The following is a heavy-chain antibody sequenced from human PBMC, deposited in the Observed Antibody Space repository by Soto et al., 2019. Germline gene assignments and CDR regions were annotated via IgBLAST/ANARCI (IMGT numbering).Heavy chain of an antibody. Sequence: QEYLVEFGGGVVRPGTSLKLSCRASGVTFNSYSFHWVRQPPGEGLEWVASLTSDGGNENYAESVRGRFSLSRDNSNNIFYLQINSVRPEDTAVYYCARELTAFDTWGQGTLVAVSS. J-gene: IGHJ4*02. CDR3: ARELTAFDT. D-gene: IGHD3-22*01. CDR2: LTSDGGNE. V-gene: IGHV3-30-3*01. CDR1: GVTFNSYS.